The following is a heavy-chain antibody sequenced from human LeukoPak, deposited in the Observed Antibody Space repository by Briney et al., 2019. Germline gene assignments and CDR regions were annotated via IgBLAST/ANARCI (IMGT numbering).Heavy chain of an antibody. V-gene: IGHV3-21*01. CDR1: GFTFSSYS. CDR2: ISSSSSYI. Sequence: GGSLRLSCAASGFTFSSYSMNWVRQAPGKGLEWVSSISSSSSYIYYADSVKGRFTISRDNAKNSLYLQMNSLRAEDTAVYHCASPDLYCTNGVCLIDYWGQGTLVTVSS. D-gene: IGHD2-8*01. J-gene: IGHJ4*02. CDR3: ASPDLYCTNGVCLIDY.